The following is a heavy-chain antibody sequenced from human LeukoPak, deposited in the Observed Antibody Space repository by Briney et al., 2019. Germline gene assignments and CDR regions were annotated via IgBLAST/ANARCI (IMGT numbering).Heavy chain of an antibody. CDR2: LNGPGSNT. Sequence: PGGSLRLSCTASGFTFSTYAVSWVRQAPGKGLEWVSSLNGPGSNTYYADSVKGRFTISRDNSKNTLYLQMNSLSTEDTAVYYCARGGLGSAFDNWGQGTLVTVSS. V-gene: IGHV3-23*01. D-gene: IGHD6-19*01. J-gene: IGHJ4*02. CDR1: GFTFSTYA. CDR3: ARGGLGSAFDN.